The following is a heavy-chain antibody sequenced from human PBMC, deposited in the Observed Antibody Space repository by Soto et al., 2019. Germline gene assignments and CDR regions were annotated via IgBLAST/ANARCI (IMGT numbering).Heavy chain of an antibody. CDR3: AADKGYYYGMDV. CDR2: IVVGSGNT. J-gene: IGHJ6*02. CDR1: EFTFTSSA. V-gene: IGHV1-58*01. Sequence: SVKVSCKASEFTFTSSAVQWVRQARGQRLEWIGWIVVGSGNTNYAQKFQERVTITRDMSTSTAYMELSSLRSEDTAVYYCAADKGYYYGMDVWGQGTTVTVSS.